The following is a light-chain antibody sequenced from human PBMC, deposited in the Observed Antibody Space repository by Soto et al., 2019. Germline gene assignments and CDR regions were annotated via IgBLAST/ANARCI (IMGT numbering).Light chain of an antibody. CDR2: GAS. CDR3: QHYSSSPRSWT. CDR1: QSVSSSY. J-gene: IGKJ1*01. V-gene: IGKV3-20*01. Sequence: EIVLTQSPGILSLSPGERATLSCRASQSVSSSYLAWYQQKPGQAPRLLIYGASSRATGIPDRFSGSGFGTDFTLTNSRLEPEDFAVYYCQHYSSSPRSWTFGQGTKVEIK.